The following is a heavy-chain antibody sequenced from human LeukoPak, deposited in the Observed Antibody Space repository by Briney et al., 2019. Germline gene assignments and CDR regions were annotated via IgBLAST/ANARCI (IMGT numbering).Heavy chain of an antibody. CDR1: GGSFSGYY. D-gene: IGHD2-2*02. V-gene: IGHV4-34*01. J-gene: IGHJ3*02. CDR3: AAYQLPYSDAFDI. Sequence: PSETLSLTCAVYGGSFSGYYWSWIRQPPGKGLEWIGEINHSGSTNYNPSLKSRVTMSVDTSKNQFSLKLSSVTAADTAVYYCAAYQLPYSDAFDIWGQGTMVTVSS. CDR2: INHSGST.